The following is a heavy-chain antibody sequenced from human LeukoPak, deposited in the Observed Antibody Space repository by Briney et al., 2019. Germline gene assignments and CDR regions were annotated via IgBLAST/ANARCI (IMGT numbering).Heavy chain of an antibody. CDR2: IRTKPKSYAT. D-gene: IGHD1-26*01. Sequence: GGSLRLSCAASGFTFSDSTMHWFRQGSGKGLEWVGRIRTKPKSYATEYAASVKGRFTISRDDSKNAAYLQMNSLKTEDTAVYYCTRGGYSGNYYGIDYWGQGTLVTVSS. CDR3: TRGGYSGNYYGIDY. J-gene: IGHJ4*02. V-gene: IGHV3-73*01. CDR1: GFTFSDST.